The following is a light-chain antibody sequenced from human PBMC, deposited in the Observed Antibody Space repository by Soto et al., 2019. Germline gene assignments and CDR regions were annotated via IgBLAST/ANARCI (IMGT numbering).Light chain of an antibody. J-gene: IGLJ2*01. CDR1: RSSIGSHA. Sequence: QSVLTQPPSASGTPGQTVTISCSGTRSSIGSHAVNWYQQLPGTAPKRLIFSSDMRPSGVPDWFSGSKSGTSASLAISGLQSEDEADYFCAAWDDSLKAVVFGGGTKVTVL. V-gene: IGLV1-44*01. CDR2: SSD. CDR3: AAWDDSLKAVV.